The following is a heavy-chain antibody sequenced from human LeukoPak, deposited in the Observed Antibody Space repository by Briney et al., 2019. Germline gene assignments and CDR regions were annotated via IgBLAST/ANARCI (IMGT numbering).Heavy chain of an antibody. V-gene: IGHV4-59*01. CDR3: AREARGTTREVFDY. CDR1: GGSISSYY. CDR2: IYYSGST. J-gene: IGHJ4*02. Sequence: SETLSLTCTVSGGSISSYYWSWIRQPPGKGLEWIGYIYYSGSTNYNPSLKSRVTISVDTSKNQFSLKLSSVTAADTAVYYRAREARGTTREVFDYWGQGTLVTVSS. D-gene: IGHD3-16*01.